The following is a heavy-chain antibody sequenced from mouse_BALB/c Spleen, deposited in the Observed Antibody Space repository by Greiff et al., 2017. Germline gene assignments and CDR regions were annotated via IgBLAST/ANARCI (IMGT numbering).Heavy chain of an antibody. V-gene: IGHV2-9*02. CDR3: ARGGITTLVANYFDY. CDR2: IWTGGST. CDR1: GFSLTSYG. Sequence: QVQLQQSGPGLVAPSQSLYITCTVSGFSLTSYGVHWVRQPPGKGLEWLGVIWTGGSTNYNSALMSRLSISKDNSKSQVFLKMNSLQTADTAMYYCARGGITTLVANYFDYWGQGTTLTVSS. D-gene: IGHD1-1*01. J-gene: IGHJ2*01.